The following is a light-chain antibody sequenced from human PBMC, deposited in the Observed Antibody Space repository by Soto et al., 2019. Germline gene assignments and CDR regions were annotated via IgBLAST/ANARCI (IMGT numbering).Light chain of an antibody. CDR3: QQYGSSRRT. CDR1: QSVSSNY. J-gene: IGKJ1*01. V-gene: IGKV3-20*01. CDR2: GAS. Sequence: DIVLTQSPGTLSLSPGERATLSCRASQSVSSNYLAWYQQKPGQAPRLLIYGASSRATGIPDRFSGSGSGTDFTLSISRLEPEDLAVYFCQQYGSSRRTFGQGTKVDIK.